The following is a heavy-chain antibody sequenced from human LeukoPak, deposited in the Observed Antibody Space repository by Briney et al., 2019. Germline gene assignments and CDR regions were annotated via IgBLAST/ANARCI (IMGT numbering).Heavy chain of an antibody. V-gene: IGHV4-31*03. CDR2: IYYSGST. D-gene: IGHD6-13*01. CDR1: GGSISSGGYY. J-gene: IGHJ4*02. CDR3: ARGDPPLIAAAGTFVQSSNITFDY. Sequence: PSQTLSLTCTVSGGSISSGGYYWSWIRQHPGKGLEWIGYIYYSGSTYYNPSLKSRVTISVDTSKNQFSLKLSSVTAADTAVYYCARGDPPLIAAAGTFVQSSNITFDYWGQGTLVTVSS.